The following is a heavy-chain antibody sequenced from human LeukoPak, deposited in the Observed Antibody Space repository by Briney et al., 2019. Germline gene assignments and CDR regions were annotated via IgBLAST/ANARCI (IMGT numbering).Heavy chain of an antibody. CDR1: GFTVSGSS. CDR2: VRSKADNYAT. D-gene: IGHD3/OR15-3a*01. J-gene: IGHJ3*01. Sequence: GGSLRLSCAASGFTVSGSSLHWVRQASGKGLEWVGRVRSKADNYATAYSASVQGRFTVSRDDSKNTAYLQMNRLKPEDTAIYYCARINDDFAYGFDVWGQGTMVTVSS. V-gene: IGHV3-73*01. CDR3: ARINDDFAYGFDV.